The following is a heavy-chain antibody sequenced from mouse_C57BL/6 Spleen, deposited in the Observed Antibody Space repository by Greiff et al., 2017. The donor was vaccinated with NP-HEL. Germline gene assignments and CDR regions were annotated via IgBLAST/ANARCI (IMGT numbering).Heavy chain of an antibody. CDR2: IHPSDSDT. CDR3: AIEDYYGGGYFDV. J-gene: IGHJ1*03. Sequence: QVQLQQPGAELVKPGASVKVSCKASGYTFTSYWMHWVKQRPGQGLEWSGRIHPSDSDTNDNQKFKGKATLTVDKSSSTAYMQLSSLTSEDSAVYYCAIEDYYGGGYFDVWGTGTTVTVSS. CDR1: GYTFTSYW. V-gene: IGHV1-74*01. D-gene: IGHD1-1*01.